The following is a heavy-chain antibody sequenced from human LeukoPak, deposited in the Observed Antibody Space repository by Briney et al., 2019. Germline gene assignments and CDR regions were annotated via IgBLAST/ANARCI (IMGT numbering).Heavy chain of an antibody. D-gene: IGHD3-3*01. CDR1: GGSVSSGSYY. V-gene: IGHV4-61*01. CDR3: ARDQKSGLEVLWRY. J-gene: IGHJ4*02. CDR2: IYYSGST. Sequence: SETLSLTCTVSGGSVSSGSYYWSWIRQPPGKGLEWIGYIYYSGSTNYNPSLKSRVTISVDTSKNQFSLKLSSVTAADTAVYYCARDQKSGLEVLWRYWGQGTLVTVSS.